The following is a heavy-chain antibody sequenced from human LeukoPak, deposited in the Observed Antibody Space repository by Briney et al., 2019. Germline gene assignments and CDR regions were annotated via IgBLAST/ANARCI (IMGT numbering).Heavy chain of an antibody. Sequence: ASVKVSCKASGYTFTSYDINRVRQATGQGLEWMGWMNPNSGNTGYAQKFQSRVTMTRNTSISTAYMELSSLRSEDTAVYYCAREYSSYYYYGMDVWGQGTTVTVSS. D-gene: IGHD5-18*01. CDR2: MNPNSGNT. CDR1: GYTFTSYD. J-gene: IGHJ6*02. CDR3: AREYSSYYYYGMDV. V-gene: IGHV1-8*01.